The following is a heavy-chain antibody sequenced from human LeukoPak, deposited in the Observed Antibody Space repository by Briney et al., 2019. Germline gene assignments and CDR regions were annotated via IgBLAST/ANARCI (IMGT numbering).Heavy chain of an antibody. D-gene: IGHD1-26*01. J-gene: IGHJ3*02. V-gene: IGHV3-30*03. Sequence: PGGSLRLSCAASGFTFSSYGMHWVRQAPGKGLEWVAVISYDGSNKYYADSVKGRFTISRDNSKNSLYLQMNTLRAEDTAVYYCARDRIYSGIYHDTFDIWGHGTMVTVSS. CDR2: ISYDGSNK. CDR1: GFTFSSYG. CDR3: ARDRIYSGIYHDTFDI.